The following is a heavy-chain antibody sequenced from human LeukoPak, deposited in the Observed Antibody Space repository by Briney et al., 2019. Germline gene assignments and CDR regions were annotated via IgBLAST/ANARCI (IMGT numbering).Heavy chain of an antibody. J-gene: IGHJ4*02. CDR2: IKTDGYDK. Sequence: GGSLRLSCAASGFTVSSTYMAWVRQAPGKGLEWVANIKTDGYDKYYADSVKGRFTISRDNAKSSLYLQMDSLRAEDTAVYYCARALYNHGWFPDYFDSWGQGTLVTVSS. CDR1: GFTVSSTY. CDR3: ARALYNHGWFPDYFDS. D-gene: IGHD6-19*01. V-gene: IGHV3-7*01.